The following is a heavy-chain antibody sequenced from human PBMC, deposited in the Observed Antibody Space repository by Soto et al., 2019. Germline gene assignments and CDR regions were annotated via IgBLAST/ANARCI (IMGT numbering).Heavy chain of an antibody. V-gene: IGHV2-26*01. CDR3: ARIRHCSSTSCYINYYGMDV. Sequence: QVTLKESGPVLVKPTETLTLTCTVSGFSLSNARMGVSWIRQPPGKALEWLAHIFSNDEKSYSTSLKSRLTISQDTSKSQVVLTMTNMHPVDTATYYCARIRHCSSTSCYINYYGMDVWGQGTTVTVSS. J-gene: IGHJ6*02. D-gene: IGHD2-2*02. CDR1: GFSLSNARMG. CDR2: IFSNDEK.